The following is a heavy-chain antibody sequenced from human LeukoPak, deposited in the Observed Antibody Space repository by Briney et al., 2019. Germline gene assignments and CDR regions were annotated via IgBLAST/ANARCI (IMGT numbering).Heavy chain of an antibody. D-gene: IGHD6-13*01. CDR3: ARGTSSSWYRWFDY. CDR2: IYYSGST. CDR1: GGSISSSSYY. V-gene: IGHV4-39*01. Sequence: SSETLSLTCTVSGGSISSSSYYWGWIRQPPGKGLEWLGSIYYSGSTYYNPSLKSRVTISVDTSKNQFSLKLSSVTAADTTVYYCARGTSSSWYRWFDYWGQGNLVTVSS. J-gene: IGHJ4*02.